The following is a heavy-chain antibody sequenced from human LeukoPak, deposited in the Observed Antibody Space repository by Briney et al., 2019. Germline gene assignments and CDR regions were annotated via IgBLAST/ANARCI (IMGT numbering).Heavy chain of an antibody. J-gene: IGHJ4*02. V-gene: IGHV3-23*01. CDR1: GFTFSSYS. CDR2: VSKTGAYT. D-gene: IGHD1-26*01. CDR3: TSQTYSGSEKYYFDC. Sequence: PGGSLRLSCATSGFTFSSYSMSWVRQAPGKGLEWVSIVSKTGAYTYYADSVNDRFTVSRDNSDNTLYLQMRSLRAEGTAIYYCTSQTYSGSEKYYFDCWGQGTLVTVSS.